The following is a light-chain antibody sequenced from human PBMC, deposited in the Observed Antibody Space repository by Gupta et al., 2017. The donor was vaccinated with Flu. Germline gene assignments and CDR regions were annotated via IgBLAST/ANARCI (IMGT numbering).Light chain of an antibody. Sequence: DIHMSHSPPSLSASVGDRVTITCQASQDITKYLNWYQQKPGEAPKLLIYDASNLEKGVPSRFSGSGFGTNFTFTIRSLQPEEIATYYCQQCDKYAITFGQGTRMEIK. V-gene: IGKV1-33*01. CDR2: DAS. J-gene: IGKJ5*01. CDR1: QDITKY. CDR3: QQCDKYAIT.